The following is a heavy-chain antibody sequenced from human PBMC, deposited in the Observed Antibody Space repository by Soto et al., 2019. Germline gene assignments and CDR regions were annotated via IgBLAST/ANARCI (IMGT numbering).Heavy chain of an antibody. Sequence: QVHLVESGGRVVQPGGPLRLSWEASGFNFRDYNMFWVRQAPGKGLEWVALITYDAEYQYYGDSVKGRFTISRDNSKSTLSLQLTGLRADDTAVYYCAKDRRYYYDIGSHYGLDVWCQGTTVSVSS. J-gene: IGHJ6*02. D-gene: IGHD3-3*01. CDR2: ITYDAEYQ. CDR1: GFNFRDYN. V-gene: IGHV3-30*18. CDR3: AKDRRYYYDIGSHYGLDV.